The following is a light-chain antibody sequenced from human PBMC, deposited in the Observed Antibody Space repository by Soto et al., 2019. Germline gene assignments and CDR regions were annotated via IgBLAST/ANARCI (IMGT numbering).Light chain of an antibody. Sequence: AIRMTQSPSSLSASTGDRVTITCRASQGISSYLAWYQQKPGKAPKLLIYAASTLQIGVPSRFSGSGSGTDFTLTISCLQSEDFATYYCQQYYSYPQLTFGGGTKVEIK. V-gene: IGKV1-8*01. J-gene: IGKJ4*01. CDR3: QQYYSYPQLT. CDR2: AAS. CDR1: QGISSY.